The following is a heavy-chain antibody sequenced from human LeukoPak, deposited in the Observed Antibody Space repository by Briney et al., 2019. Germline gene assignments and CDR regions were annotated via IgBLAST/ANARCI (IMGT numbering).Heavy chain of an antibody. CDR1: GSSISSYY. J-gene: IGHJ6*03. CDR3: ARDVTIFGVVLGRAALFGGYMDV. V-gene: IGHV4-4*07. D-gene: IGHD3-3*01. Sequence: PSETLSLTCTVSGSSISSYYWSWIRQPAGKGLEWIGRIYTSGSTNYNPSLKSRVTMSVDTSKNQFSLKLSSVTAADTAVYYCARDVTIFGVVLGRAALFGGYMDVWGKGTTVTVSS. CDR2: IYTSGST.